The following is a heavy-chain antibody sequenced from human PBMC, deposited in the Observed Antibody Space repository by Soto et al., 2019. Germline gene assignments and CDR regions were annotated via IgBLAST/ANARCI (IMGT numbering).Heavy chain of an antibody. V-gene: IGHV3-11*06. Sequence: QVQLVESGGGLVKPGGSLRLSCAASGFTFSDYYMSWIRQAPGKGLEWVSYISSSSSYTNYADSVKGRFTISRDNAKNSLYLQMNSLRAEDTAVYYCARTHYYGSGSSSHPLFDYWGQGTLVTVSS. CDR3: ARTHYYGSGSSSHPLFDY. J-gene: IGHJ4*02. CDR1: GFTFSDYY. CDR2: ISSSSSYT. D-gene: IGHD3-10*01.